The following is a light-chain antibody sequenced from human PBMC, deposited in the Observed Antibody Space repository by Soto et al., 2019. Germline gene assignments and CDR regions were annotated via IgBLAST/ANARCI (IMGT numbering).Light chain of an antibody. CDR3: QQSNDWPPYT. J-gene: IGKJ2*01. CDR1: RSVAYN. V-gene: IGKV3-15*01. CDR2: GAS. Sequence: EIVMTQSPTTLSVSPGERATLSCRASRSVAYNLAWYQQKPAQAPRLLIYGASTRATGIPARFSASGFGTDFTLTISSLQSEDFATYYCQQSNDWPPYTFGQGTKVDIK.